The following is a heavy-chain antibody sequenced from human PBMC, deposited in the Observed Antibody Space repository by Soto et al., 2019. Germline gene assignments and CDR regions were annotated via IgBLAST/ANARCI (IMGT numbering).Heavy chain of an antibody. D-gene: IGHD3-3*02. V-gene: IGHV1-2*04. CDR2: INPNSGGT. Sequence: GASVKVSCKASGYTFTGYYMHWVRQAPGQGLEWMGWINPNSGGTNYAQKFQGWVTMTRDTSISTAYMELSRLRSDDTAVYYCARGIFGVATWFDPWGQGTLVTVSS. CDR1: GYTFTGYY. J-gene: IGHJ5*02. CDR3: ARGIFGVATWFDP.